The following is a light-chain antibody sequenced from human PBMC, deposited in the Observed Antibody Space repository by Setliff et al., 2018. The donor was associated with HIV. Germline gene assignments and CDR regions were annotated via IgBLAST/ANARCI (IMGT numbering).Light chain of an antibody. CDR1: SSDVGGYNY. V-gene: IGLV2-14*01. Sequence: QSVLTQSASVSGSPGQSITISCTGSSSDVGGYNYVSWFQQYPGKAPKLMIYEVNNRPSGVSDRFSGSKSGNTASLTISGFQAEDEADYYCSSYTSSSTYVFGTGTKVTVL. CDR3: SSYTSSSTYV. J-gene: IGLJ1*01. CDR2: EVN.